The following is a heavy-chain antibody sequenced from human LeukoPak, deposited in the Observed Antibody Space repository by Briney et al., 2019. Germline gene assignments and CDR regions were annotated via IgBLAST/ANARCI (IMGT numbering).Heavy chain of an antibody. CDR1: GFTFSSYW. V-gene: IGHV3-7*01. Sequence: GGSLRLSCAASGFTFSSYWMGWVRQAPGKGLEWVANIKQDGSEKYYVDSVKGRFTISRDNADNSLYLHMNSLRAEDTALYYCARHPNTNFDLWGRGTLVTVSS. J-gene: IGHJ2*01. CDR2: IKQDGSEK. CDR3: ARHPNTNFDL. D-gene: IGHD2-2*01.